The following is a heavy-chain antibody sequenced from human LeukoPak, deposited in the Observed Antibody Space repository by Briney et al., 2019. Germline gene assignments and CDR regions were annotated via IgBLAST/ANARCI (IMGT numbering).Heavy chain of an antibody. D-gene: IGHD5-24*01. J-gene: IGHJ4*02. Sequence: GGSLRLPRAASGFTFSSYSMNWVRQAPGKGLEWVSSISSSSSYIYYADSVKGRFTISRDNAKNSLYLQMNSLRAEDTAVYYCARDQRWLQLGYFDYWGQGTLVTVSS. V-gene: IGHV3-21*01. CDR3: ARDQRWLQLGYFDY. CDR1: GFTFSSYS. CDR2: ISSSSSYI.